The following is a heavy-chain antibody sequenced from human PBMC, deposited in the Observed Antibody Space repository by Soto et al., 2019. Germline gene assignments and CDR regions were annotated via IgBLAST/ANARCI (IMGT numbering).Heavy chain of an antibody. CDR2: ISWNSNTI. Sequence: GGSLRLSCAASGFTFDNYAMHWVRQAPGKGLEWVSGISWNSNTIAYANSVKGRFTISRDNAKNSLYLQMNSLRAEDTAFYYCAKDTGPNWGQGTLVTVSS. CDR3: AKDTGPN. J-gene: IGHJ4*02. CDR1: GFTFDNYA. V-gene: IGHV3-9*01.